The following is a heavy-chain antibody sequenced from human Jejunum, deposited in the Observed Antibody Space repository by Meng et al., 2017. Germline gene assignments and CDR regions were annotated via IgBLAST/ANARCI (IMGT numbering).Heavy chain of an antibody. J-gene: IGHJ4*02. D-gene: IGHD2-2*01. CDR2: IMHGSGYS. V-gene: IGHV1-2*06. CDR1: GSTFGGSY. CDR3: ASHQRGFDIDTAPN. Sequence: SCDHVPQSEASCTVPCTPFGSTFGGSYGNWVRKAPGKGLTGMGRIMHGSGYSTYIQRFQGRVTMTTDTSIRTIYMDLSRLTSDDTAVYYCASHQRGFDIDTAPNWGQGTLVTVSS.